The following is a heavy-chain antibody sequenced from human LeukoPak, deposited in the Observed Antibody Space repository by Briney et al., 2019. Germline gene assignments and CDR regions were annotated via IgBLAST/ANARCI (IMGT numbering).Heavy chain of an antibody. V-gene: IGHV4-34*01. CDR3: ARVGLLDAFDI. D-gene: IGHD3-10*01. Sequence: TSETLCLTCAVHGGSLSVYYWSWIRQPPGKRLEWIGEINHSGSTNYNPSLKSRVTISVDTSKDQFSLKLSSVTAADTAVYYCARVGLLDAFDIGGQGTMVTVSS. CDR2: INHSGST. CDR1: GGSLSVYY. J-gene: IGHJ3*02.